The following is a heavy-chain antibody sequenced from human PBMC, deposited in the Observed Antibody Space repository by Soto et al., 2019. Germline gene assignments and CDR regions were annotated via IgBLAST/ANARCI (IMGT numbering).Heavy chain of an antibody. CDR3: AREEGSSSGWFDH. CDR1: GGSISSYY. V-gene: IGHV4-59*01. CDR2: IYYSGST. Sequence: QVQLQESGPGLVKPSETLSLTCTVSGGSISSYYWSWIRQPPGKGLERLGYIYYSGSTNYNPSLKSRVTISVDTSKNQFSLKLSSVTAADTAVYYCAREEGSSSGWFDHWGQGTLVTVSS. J-gene: IGHJ5*02. D-gene: IGHD6-6*01.